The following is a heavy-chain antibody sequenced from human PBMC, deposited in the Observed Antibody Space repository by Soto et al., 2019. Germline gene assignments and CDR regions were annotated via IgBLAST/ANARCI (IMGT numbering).Heavy chain of an antibody. Sequence: QVQLVQSGAEVKKPGASVKVSCKASGYTFTSYDINWVRQATGQGLEGMGWMNPNSGNTGYAQKFQGRVTMTRNTSISTAYMELSRLRSEDTAVYYCARGFKGVDNPEYYFDYWGQGTLVTVSS. CDR1: GYTFTSYD. J-gene: IGHJ4*02. D-gene: IGHD3-10*01. CDR3: ARGFKGVDNPEYYFDY. V-gene: IGHV1-8*01. CDR2: MNPNSGNT.